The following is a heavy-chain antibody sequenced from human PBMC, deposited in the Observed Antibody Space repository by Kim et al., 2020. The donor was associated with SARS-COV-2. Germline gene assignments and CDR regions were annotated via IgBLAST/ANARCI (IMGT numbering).Heavy chain of an antibody. CDR2: IYSGGST. D-gene: IGHD5-18*01. V-gene: IGHV3-53*04. CDR3: ARDDEYSYGYGVFDY. CDR1: GFTVSSNY. Sequence: GGSLRLSCVASGFTVSSNYMSWVRQAPGKGLEWVSVIYSGGSTYYADSVKGRFTISRHNSKNTLYLQMNSLRAEDTAVYYCARDDEYSYGYGVFDYWGQGTLVTVSS. J-gene: IGHJ4*02.